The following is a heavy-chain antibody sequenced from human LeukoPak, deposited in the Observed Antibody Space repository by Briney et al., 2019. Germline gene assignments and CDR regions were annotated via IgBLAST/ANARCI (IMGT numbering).Heavy chain of an antibody. CDR3: AKDPAVDTAMVIFDY. CDR2: ISYDGSNK. CDR1: GFTFSSYG. V-gene: IGHV3-30*18. D-gene: IGHD5-18*01. J-gene: IGHJ4*02. Sequence: GGSLRLSCAASGFTFSSYGMHWVRQAPGKGLEWVAVISYDGSNKYYADSVKGRFTISRDNSKNTLYLQMNSLRAEDTAVYYCAKDPAVDTAMVIFDYWGQGTLVTVSS.